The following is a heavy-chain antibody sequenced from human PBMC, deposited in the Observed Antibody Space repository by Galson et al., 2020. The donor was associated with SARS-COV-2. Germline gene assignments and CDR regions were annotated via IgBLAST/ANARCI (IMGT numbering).Heavy chain of an antibody. Sequence: GGSLRLSCAASGFTFSSYSMNWVRQAPGKGLEWVSYISSSTICYADSVKGRFTIYRDNAKNSLYLQMNSLRAEDTAVYYCARGVPFGEFYFDYWGQGTLVTVSS. J-gene: IGHJ4*02. CDR2: ISSSTI. V-gene: IGHV3-48*01. CDR1: GFTFSSYS. CDR3: ARGVPFGEFYFDY. D-gene: IGHD3-10*01.